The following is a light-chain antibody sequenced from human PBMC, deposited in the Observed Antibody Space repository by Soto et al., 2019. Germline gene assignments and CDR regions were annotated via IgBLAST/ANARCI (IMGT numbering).Light chain of an antibody. V-gene: IGLV2-23*02. CDR2: EVA. CDR1: SSDVGNYNL. J-gene: IGLJ2*01. CDR3: CSYAGSSTVI. Sequence: QSALTQPASVSGSPGQSITISCTGTSSDVGNYNLVSWYQQHPGKAPRTMIYEVAKRPSGVSNRFSGSKSGNAASLTISGLQAEDEADYYCCSYAGSSTVIFGGGTKLTVL.